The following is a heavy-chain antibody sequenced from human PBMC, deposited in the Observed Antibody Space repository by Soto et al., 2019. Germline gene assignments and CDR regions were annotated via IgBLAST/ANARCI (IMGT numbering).Heavy chain of an antibody. D-gene: IGHD3-9*01. CDR2: ISAYNGNT. J-gene: IGHJ4*02. V-gene: IGHV1-18*01. CDR3: ARDYDDILTGYELDY. Sequence: ASVKVSFKASGYTFTSYGISWVRQAPGQGLEWMGWISAYNGNTNFAQKLQGRVTMTTDTSTSTAYMELRSLRSDDTAVYYCARDYDDILTGYELDYWGQGTLVTVSS. CDR1: GYTFTSYG.